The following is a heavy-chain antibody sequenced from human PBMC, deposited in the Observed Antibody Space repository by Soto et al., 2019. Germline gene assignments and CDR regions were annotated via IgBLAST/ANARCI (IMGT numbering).Heavy chain of an antibody. V-gene: IGHV1-18*01. D-gene: IGHD3-10*01. CDR1: GYAFMSYG. J-gene: IGHJ4*02. CDR2: TVAGSGNR. Sequence: QVQLMQSGAEVTKPGASVTLSCKTSGYAFMSYGLSWVRLAPGQGLEWMGWTVAGSGNRIYAQKFQDRINRNIDRSTTSGYMELRRLRSDDSALYFCTRVAGYGSRTRHFDNWGQGTLVTVSS. CDR3: TRVAGYGSRTRHFDN.